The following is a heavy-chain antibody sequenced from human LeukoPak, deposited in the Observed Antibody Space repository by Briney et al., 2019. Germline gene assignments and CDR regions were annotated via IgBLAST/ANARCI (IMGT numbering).Heavy chain of an antibody. V-gene: IGHV4-31*03. CDR1: GGSINSGGYF. CDR2: IYYTGST. J-gene: IGHJ3*02. Sequence: KPSETLSLTCTVSGGSINSGGYFWNWIRQHPGRGLEWIGSIYYTGSTSYYPSLKSRLTISIATSKNQFSLGLNSVIAADTAVYYCARERFRDYGDFLDAFDIWGQGTMVTVSS. D-gene: IGHD4-17*01. CDR3: ARERFRDYGDFLDAFDI.